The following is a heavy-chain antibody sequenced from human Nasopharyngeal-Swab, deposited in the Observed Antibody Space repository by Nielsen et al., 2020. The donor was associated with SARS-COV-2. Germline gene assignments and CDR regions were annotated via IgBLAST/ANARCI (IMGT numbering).Heavy chain of an antibody. D-gene: IGHD3-22*01. CDR2: IYYSGST. V-gene: IGHV4-30-4*01. J-gene: IGHJ4*02. CDR1: GGSISSGDYY. Sequence: SETLSLTCTVSGGSISSGDYYWSWICQPPGKGLEWIGYIYYSGSTYYNPSLKSRVTISVDTSKNQFSLKLSSVTAADTAVYYCARGSTYYYDSTLSEIDYWGQGTLVTVSS. CDR3: ARGSTYYYDSTLSEIDY.